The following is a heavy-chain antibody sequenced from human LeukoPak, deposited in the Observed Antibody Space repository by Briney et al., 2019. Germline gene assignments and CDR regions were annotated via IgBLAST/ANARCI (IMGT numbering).Heavy chain of an antibody. CDR2: IYYSGST. CDR3: ARDGGSCSSTSCHPFYYYYYYYMDV. CDR1: GGSISSSSYY. D-gene: IGHD2-2*01. V-gene: IGHV4-39*07. Sequence: SETLSLTCTVSGGSISSSSYYWGWIRQPPGKGLEWIGSIYYSGSTNYNPSLKSRVAMSVDTSKNQFSLKLSSVTAADTAVYYCARDGGSCSSTSCHPFYYYYYYYMDVWGKGTTVTVSS. J-gene: IGHJ6*03.